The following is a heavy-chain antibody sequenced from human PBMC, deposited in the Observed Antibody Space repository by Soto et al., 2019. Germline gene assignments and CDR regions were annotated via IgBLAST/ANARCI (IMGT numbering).Heavy chain of an antibody. J-gene: IGHJ5*02. D-gene: IGHD6-19*01. CDR1: GGSVSSGSYY. CDR2: IYYSGST. Sequence: PSETLSLTCTVSGGSVSSGSYYWSWIRQPPGKGLEWIGYIYYSGSTNYNPSLKSRVTISVDTSKNQFSLKLSSVTAADTAVYYCARGYSSGWYFNWFDPWGQGTLVTVYS. CDR3: ARGYSSGWYFNWFDP. V-gene: IGHV4-61*01.